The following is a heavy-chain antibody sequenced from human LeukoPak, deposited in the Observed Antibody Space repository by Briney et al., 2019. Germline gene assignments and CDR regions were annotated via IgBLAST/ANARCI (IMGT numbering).Heavy chain of an antibody. Sequence: SETLSLTCTVSGGSISSYYWSWIRQPAGKGLEWIGRIYTSGSTNYNPSLKSRVTISVDKSKNQFSLKLSSVTAADTAVYYCARDISSGAYCSGGSCRPYYYYMGVWGKGTTVTVSS. D-gene: IGHD2-15*01. J-gene: IGHJ6*03. CDR3: ARDISSGAYCSGGSCRPYYYYMGV. V-gene: IGHV4-4*07. CDR1: GGSISSYY. CDR2: IYTSGST.